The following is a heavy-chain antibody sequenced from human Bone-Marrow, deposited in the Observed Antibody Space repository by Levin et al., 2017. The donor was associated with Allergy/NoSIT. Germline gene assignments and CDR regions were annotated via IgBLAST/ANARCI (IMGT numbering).Heavy chain of an antibody. D-gene: IGHD6-6*01. V-gene: IGHV1-2*06. CDR3: ARDFGSSSPPINWYFDL. CDR2: INPNSGGT. Sequence: ASVKVSCKASGYTFTGYYMHWVRQAPGQGLEWMGRINPNSGGTNYAQKFQGRVTMTRDTSISTAYMELSRLRSDDTAVYYCARDFGSSSPPINWYFDLWGRGTLVTVSS. J-gene: IGHJ2*01. CDR1: GYTFTGYY.